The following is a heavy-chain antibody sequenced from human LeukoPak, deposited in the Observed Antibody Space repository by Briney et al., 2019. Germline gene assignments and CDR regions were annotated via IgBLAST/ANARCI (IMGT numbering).Heavy chain of an antibody. Sequence: ASVKVSCKASGYTFTGYYMHWVRQAPGQGLEWMGWINPNSGGTNYAQKFQGRVTMTRNTSINTAYMELSRLRSDDTAVYYCAREYCSAGSCPNWFDPWGQGTLVTVSS. CDR1: GYTFTGYY. CDR3: AREYCSAGSCPNWFDP. CDR2: INPNSGGT. J-gene: IGHJ5*02. D-gene: IGHD2-15*01. V-gene: IGHV1-2*02.